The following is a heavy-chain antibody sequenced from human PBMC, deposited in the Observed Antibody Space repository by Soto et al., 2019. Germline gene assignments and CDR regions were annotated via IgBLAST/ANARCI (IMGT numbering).Heavy chain of an antibody. J-gene: IGHJ6*02. CDR3: ARDFSPNYFGAGAYLPGYYDGMDV. CDR2: ISPLIDIL. D-gene: IGHD3-10*01. Sequence: QVQLVQSGAEVKRPGSSVKVSCKVSGGTFTSHAIIWVRQAPGQGLEWMGGISPLIDILNYAEKFQGRVTITADSSTTTVHMELHSLRSDDTDIYYCARDFSPNYFGAGAYLPGYYDGMDVWGQGTTVTVAS. CDR1: GGTFTSHA. V-gene: IGHV1-69*17.